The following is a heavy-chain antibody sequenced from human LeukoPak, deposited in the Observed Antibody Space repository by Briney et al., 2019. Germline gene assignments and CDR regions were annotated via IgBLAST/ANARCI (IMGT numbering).Heavy chain of an antibody. CDR3: ASGTVVHYYYGMDV. Sequence: GGSLRLSCAASGFTFSSYAMSWVRQAPGKGLEWVSAISGSGASTDYADSLKGRFTISRDNSKNTLYLQMNSLRAEDTAVYYCASGTVVHYYYGMDVWGQGTTVTVSS. CDR2: ISGSGAST. CDR1: GFTFSSYA. V-gene: IGHV3-23*01. J-gene: IGHJ6*02. D-gene: IGHD3-10*01.